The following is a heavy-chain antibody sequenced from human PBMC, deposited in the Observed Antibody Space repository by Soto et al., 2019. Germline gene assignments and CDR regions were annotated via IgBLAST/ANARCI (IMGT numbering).Heavy chain of an antibody. CDR2: IYHRGST. V-gene: IGHV4-34*09. D-gene: IGHD5-12*01. CDR1: GGSFSGYF. CDR3: ARQDGYKPYYFDY. J-gene: IGHJ4*02. Sequence: SETLSLTCTVFGGSFSGYFWTWIRQHPGKGLEWIGDIYHRGSTNYNPSLKSRVTISVDTSKNQFSLKLSSVTAADTAMYYCARQDGYKPYYFDYWGQGTLVTVSS.